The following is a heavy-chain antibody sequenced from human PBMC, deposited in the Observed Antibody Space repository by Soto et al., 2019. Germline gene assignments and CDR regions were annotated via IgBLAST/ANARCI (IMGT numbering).Heavy chain of an antibody. Sequence: QVQLQESGPGLVKPSQTLSLTCTVSGGSISSGGYYLSWIRQHPGKGLEWIGYIYYSGSTYYNPSLKSRVTISVDTSKNQFSLKLSSVTAADTAVYYCARDHAMVRGLRFDYWGQGTLVTVSS. CDR2: IYYSGST. CDR1: GGSISSGGYY. J-gene: IGHJ4*02. CDR3: ARDHAMVRGLRFDY. V-gene: IGHV4-31*03. D-gene: IGHD3-10*01.